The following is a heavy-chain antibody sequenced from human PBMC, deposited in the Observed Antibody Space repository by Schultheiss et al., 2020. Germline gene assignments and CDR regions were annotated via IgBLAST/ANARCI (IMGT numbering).Heavy chain of an antibody. J-gene: IGHJ6*02. CDR1: GFTFSSYA. CDR2: ISGSGDST. D-gene: IGHD2-21*01. CDR3: ARDFVGDGMDV. Sequence: GGSLRLSCAASGFTFSSYAMSWVRQAPGKGLEWVSTISGSGDSTYYADSVKGRFTISRDNAKNSLYLQMNSLRAEDTAVYYCARDFVGDGMDVWGQGTTVTVYS. V-gene: IGHV3-23*01.